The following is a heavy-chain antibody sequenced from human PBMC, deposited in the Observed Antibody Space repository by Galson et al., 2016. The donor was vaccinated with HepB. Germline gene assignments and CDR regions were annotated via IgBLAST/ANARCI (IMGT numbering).Heavy chain of an antibody. J-gene: IGHJ4*02. Sequence: EPLSLTCAVSGYSVSSGYYWGWIRQPPGKGLEWIGSIYHSGSTYYNPSLQSRVTISVATSTNQFSLKLSSVTAADTAGYYCAGGIAAAGTGLDYWGQGTLVTVSS. CDR1: GYSVSSGYY. CDR3: AGGIAAAGTGLDY. CDR2: IYHSGST. V-gene: IGHV4-38-2*01. D-gene: IGHD6-13*01.